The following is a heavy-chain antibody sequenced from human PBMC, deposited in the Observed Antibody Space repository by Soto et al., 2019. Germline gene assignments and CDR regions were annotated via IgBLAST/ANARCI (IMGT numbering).Heavy chain of an antibody. CDR1: GFTFSSYG. D-gene: IGHD3-10*01. V-gene: IGHV3-30*03. J-gene: IGHJ4*02. CDR2: ISYDGSNK. Sequence: QVQLVESGGGMVQPGRSLRLSCAASGFTFSSYGMHWVRQAPGKGLEWVAVISYDGSNKYYADSVKGRFTISRDNSKNTLYLQMNSLRAEDTAVYYCSSYYYGSGSYYIVDYWGQGTLVTVSS. CDR3: SSYYYGSGSYYIVDY.